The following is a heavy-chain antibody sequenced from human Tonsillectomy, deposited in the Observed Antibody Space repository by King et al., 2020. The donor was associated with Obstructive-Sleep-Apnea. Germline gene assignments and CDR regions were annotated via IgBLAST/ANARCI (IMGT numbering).Heavy chain of an antibody. CDR3: TTDPGRWIAVAGSDY. Sequence: VQLVESGGGLVKPGGSLRLSCAASGFTFSNAWMSWVRQAPGKGLEWVGRIKSKTDGGTTDYAAPVKGRFTISRDDSKNTLDLQMNSLKTEDTAVYYCTTDPGRWIAVAGSDYWGQGTLVTVSS. J-gene: IGHJ4*02. CDR1: GFTFSNAW. CDR2: IKSKTDGGTT. V-gene: IGHV3-15*01. D-gene: IGHD6-19*01.